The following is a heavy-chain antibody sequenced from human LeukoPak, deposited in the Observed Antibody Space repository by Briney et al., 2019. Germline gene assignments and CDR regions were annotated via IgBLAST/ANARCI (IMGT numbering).Heavy chain of an antibody. J-gene: IGHJ4*02. V-gene: IGHV3-30*04. CDR2: ISYDGSHE. CDR3: ARERSSGSYYDH. D-gene: IGHD1-26*01. CDR1: GFTFSSYA. Sequence: PGGSLRLSSAASGFTFSSYAMHWVRRAPGKGLEWVAVISYDGSHEYYADSVKGRFTISRDTSKNTVYLQMNSLRAEDTALYYCARERSSGSYYDHWGQGTLVTVSS.